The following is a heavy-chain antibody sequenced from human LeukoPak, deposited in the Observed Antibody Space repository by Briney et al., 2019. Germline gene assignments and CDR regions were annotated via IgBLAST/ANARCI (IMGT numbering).Heavy chain of an antibody. D-gene: IGHD3-10*01. V-gene: IGHV3-9*01. Sequence: PGGSLRLSCAASGFTFDDYAMHWVRQAPGKGLEWVSGISWNSGSIGYADSVKGRFAISRDNAKNSLYLQMNSLRAEDTALYYCAKDITRPLRGAFDIWGQGTMVTVSS. CDR2: ISWNSGSI. CDR3: AKDITRPLRGAFDI. CDR1: GFTFDDYA. J-gene: IGHJ3*02.